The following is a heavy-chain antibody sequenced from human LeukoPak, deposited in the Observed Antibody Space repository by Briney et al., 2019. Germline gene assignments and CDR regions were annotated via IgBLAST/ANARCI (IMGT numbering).Heavy chain of an antibody. Sequence: PGGSLRLSCAASGFTFSSYGMHWVRQAPGKGLEWVAVISYDGSNKYYADSVKGRFTISRDNSKNTLYLQMNSLRAEDTAVYYCAKAGAGEAFDIWGQGIMVTVSS. CDR2: ISYDGSNK. CDR1: GFTFSSYG. D-gene: IGHD3-10*01. CDR3: AKAGAGEAFDI. V-gene: IGHV3-30*18. J-gene: IGHJ3*02.